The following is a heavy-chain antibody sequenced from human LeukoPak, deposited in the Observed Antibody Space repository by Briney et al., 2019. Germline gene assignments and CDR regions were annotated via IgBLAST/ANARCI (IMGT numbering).Heavy chain of an antibody. D-gene: IGHD3-16*01. J-gene: IGHJ4*01. CDR1: GFTFSDNA. V-gene: IGHV3-23*01. Sequence: PGGSLRLSCAASGFTFSDNAMTWVRQAPGEGLEWVSTITGSDDSTYYADSVKGRFTISRDYSKNTVFLQLNNLRAEDTAMYYCAKGPHLYNAYYPDYSGQGSLVTESS. CDR2: ITGSDDST. CDR3: AKGPHLYNAYYPDY.